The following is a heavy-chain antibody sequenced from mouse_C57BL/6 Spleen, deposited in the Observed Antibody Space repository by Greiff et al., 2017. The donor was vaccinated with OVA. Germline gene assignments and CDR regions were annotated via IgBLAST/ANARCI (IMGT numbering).Heavy chain of an antibody. CDR2: ISSGSSTI. J-gene: IGHJ3*01. CDR3: ARAGGTEFAY. V-gene: IGHV5-17*01. Sequence: EVKVVESGGGLVKPGGSLKLSCAASGFTFSDYGMHWVRQAPEKGLEWVAYISSGSSTIYYADTVKGRFTISRDNAKNTLFLQMTSLRSEDTAMYYCARAGGTEFAYWGQGTLVTVSA. D-gene: IGHD4-1*01. CDR1: GFTFSDYG.